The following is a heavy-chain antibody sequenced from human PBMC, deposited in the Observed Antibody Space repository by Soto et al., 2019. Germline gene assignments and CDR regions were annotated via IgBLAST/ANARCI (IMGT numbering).Heavy chain of an antibody. CDR3: ARSDCYGVCRGKWLDP. CDR2: IYHSGTT. D-gene: IGHD2-21*02. J-gene: IGHJ5*02. CDR1: GGSISSDDW. Sequence: QVQLQESGTGLVQPSGTLSLTCAVSGGSISSDDWWTWVRQTPGKGLEWIGEIYHSGTTNYNPSLMSRVTIAVDRAKSQFSLRLDSVTAADTAVYYCARSDCYGVCRGKWLDPWGQGILVTVSS. V-gene: IGHV4-4*02.